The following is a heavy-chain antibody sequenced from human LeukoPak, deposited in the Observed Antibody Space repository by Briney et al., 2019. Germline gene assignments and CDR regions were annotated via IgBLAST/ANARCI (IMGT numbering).Heavy chain of an antibody. D-gene: IGHD3-22*01. Sequence: ASVKVSCKASGYTLTDYYMHWVRRAPGQGLEWMGRINPNSGGTNYAQKFQGRVTMTRDTSISTVYMELSRLRSDDTAVYYCARVGYYESSGYYEYWGQGTLVTVSS. CDR3: ARVGYYESSGYYEY. CDR2: INPNSGGT. J-gene: IGHJ4*02. CDR1: GYTLTDYY. V-gene: IGHV1-2*06.